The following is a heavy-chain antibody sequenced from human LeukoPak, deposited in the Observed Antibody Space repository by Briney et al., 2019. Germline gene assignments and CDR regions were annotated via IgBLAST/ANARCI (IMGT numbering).Heavy chain of an antibody. D-gene: IGHD1-26*01. J-gene: IGHJ3*02. CDR3: AKHLLVGGTRGAYAFDI. CDR2: ISGITTNT. V-gene: IGHV3-23*01. CDR1: GFTFSNYA. Sequence: GGSLRLSCAASGFTFSNYAMSWVRQAPGKGLEWVSLISGITTNTYYADSVKGRFTITRDNSKNTLDLQMNSLRAEDTAGYYCAKHLLVGGTRGAYAFDIWGRGTMVTVSS.